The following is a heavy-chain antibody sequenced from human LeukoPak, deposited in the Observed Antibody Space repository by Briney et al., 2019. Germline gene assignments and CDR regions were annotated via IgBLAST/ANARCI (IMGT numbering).Heavy chain of an antibody. J-gene: IGHJ4*02. D-gene: IGHD5-24*01. V-gene: IGHV4-38-2*02. CDR3: ARINTIMATFDY. Sequence: SETLSLTCTVSGYFINSNYYWGWIRQPPGKGLEWIATISHSGSTYYNPSLKSRVTISVETSKSQFSLKLSSVTAADTAVYYCARINTIMATFDYWGQGTLVTVFS. CDR2: ISHSGST. CDR1: GYFINSNYY.